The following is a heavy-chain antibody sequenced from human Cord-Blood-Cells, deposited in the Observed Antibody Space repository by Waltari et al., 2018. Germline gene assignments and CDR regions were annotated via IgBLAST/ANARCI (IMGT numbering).Heavy chain of an antibody. CDR1: GGSISSYY. V-gene: IGHV4-59*01. CDR3: ARDQGGAAYYFDY. D-gene: IGHD3-16*01. J-gene: IGHJ4*02. CDR2: IYYSGST. Sequence: QVQLQESGPGLVKPSETLSLTCTVPGGSISSYYWSWIRQPPGKGLEWIGYIYYSGSTNYHPSLKSRVTISGDTSKNQFSLKLSSVTAADTAVYYCARDQGGAAYYFDYWGQGTLVTVSS.